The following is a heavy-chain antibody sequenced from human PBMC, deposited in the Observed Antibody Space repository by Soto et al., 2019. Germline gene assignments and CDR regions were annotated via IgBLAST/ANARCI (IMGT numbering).Heavy chain of an antibody. CDR1: AYSFTSYS. CDR3: ARHPSGLYYYMDV. Sequence: PGESLTISGQGSAYSFTSYSIDWVRQMPGKGLGWMGISYPGDSGTRYSPSFQGQVTISADKSISTAYLQWRSLKASDPALYYCARHPSGLYYYMDVWGKGTTVTVSS. J-gene: IGHJ6*03. CDR2: SYPGDSGT. V-gene: IGHV5-51*01.